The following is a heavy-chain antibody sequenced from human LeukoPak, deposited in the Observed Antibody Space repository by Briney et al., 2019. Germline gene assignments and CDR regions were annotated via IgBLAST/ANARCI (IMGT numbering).Heavy chain of an antibody. CDR3: ARFRGYSGYFDWFDP. V-gene: IGHV4-4*07. J-gene: IGHJ5*02. Sequence: SETLSLTCTVSGGSISSYYWSWIRQPAGKGLEWIWRIYTSGSTNYNPSLKSRVTMSVDTSKNQFSLKLSSVTAADTAVYYCARFRGYSGYFDWFDPWGQGTLVTVSS. D-gene: IGHD5-12*01. CDR1: GGSISSYY. CDR2: IYTSGST.